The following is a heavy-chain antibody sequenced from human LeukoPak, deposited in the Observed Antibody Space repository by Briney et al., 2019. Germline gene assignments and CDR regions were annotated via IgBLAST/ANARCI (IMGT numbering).Heavy chain of an antibody. CDR1: GFTFDDYA. J-gene: IGHJ4*02. Sequence: PGRSLRLSCAASGFTFDDYAMHWVRQAPGKGLEWVSGISWNSGSIGYADSVKGRFTISRDNAKNSLYLQMNSLRAEDTALYYCAKGLRSSGYYFDYWGQGTLVTVSS. D-gene: IGHD3-22*01. CDR3: AKGLRSSGYYFDY. V-gene: IGHV3-9*01. CDR2: ISWNSGSI.